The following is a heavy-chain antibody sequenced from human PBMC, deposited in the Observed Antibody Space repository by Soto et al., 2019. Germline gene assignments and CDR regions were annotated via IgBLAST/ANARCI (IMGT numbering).Heavy chain of an antibody. CDR1: GYSFTTYW. Sequence: LKISCKGSGYSFTTYWIGWVRQMPGKGLEWMGVIYPGDSDIRFSPSFQGQVTISADMSLSTAYLQWSSLRVSDTAMYYCARQAYHYDTNSFGYWGQGTLVTVSS. J-gene: IGHJ4*02. V-gene: IGHV5-51*01. CDR2: IYPGDSDI. D-gene: IGHD3-22*01. CDR3: ARQAYHYDTNSFGY.